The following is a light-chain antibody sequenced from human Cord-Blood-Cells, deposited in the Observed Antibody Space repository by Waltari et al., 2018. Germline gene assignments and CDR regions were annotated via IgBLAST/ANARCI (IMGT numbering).Light chain of an antibody. J-gene: IGLJ3*02. CDR1: SSDVGSYNL. CDR3: CSYAGSSTWV. V-gene: IGLV2-23*01. CDR2: ENS. Sequence: QSALTQPASVSGSPGQSITISCTGTSSDVGSYNLVSWYQQHPVKAPKLMIYENSKRPSGVSNRFSGFKSGNTACLAISGLQAEDEADYYCCSYAGSSTWVFGGGTKLTVL.